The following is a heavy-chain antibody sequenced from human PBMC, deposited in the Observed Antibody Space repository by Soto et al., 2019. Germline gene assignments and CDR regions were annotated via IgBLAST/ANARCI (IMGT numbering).Heavy chain of an antibody. J-gene: IGHJ1*01. Sequence: EVQLVESGGGLVQPWGSLRLSCAASGFSFSNTWMHWVRQAPGKGLVWVARFKSDGIIASYADSVKGRFTISRDNAKSTLDPQMDSLRVEDTAVYYCARDWNYAVASWGQGTLVTVSS. V-gene: IGHV3-74*01. CDR2: FKSDGIIA. CDR3: ARDWNYAVAS. CDR1: GFSFSNTW. D-gene: IGHD1-7*01.